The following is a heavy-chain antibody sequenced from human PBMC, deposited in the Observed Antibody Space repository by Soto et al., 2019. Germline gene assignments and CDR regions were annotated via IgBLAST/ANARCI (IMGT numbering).Heavy chain of an antibody. CDR2: INHSGST. D-gene: IGHD4-17*01. J-gene: IGHJ6*03. CDR1: GGSFSGYY. CDR3: ASSYGDYVLDYYYYMDV. Sequence: PSETLSLTCAVYGGSFSGYYWSWIRQPPGKGLEWIGEINHSGSTNYNPSLKSRVTISVDTSKNQFSLKLSSVTAADTAVYYCASSYGDYVLDYYYYMDVWGKGTTVTLSS. V-gene: IGHV4-34*01.